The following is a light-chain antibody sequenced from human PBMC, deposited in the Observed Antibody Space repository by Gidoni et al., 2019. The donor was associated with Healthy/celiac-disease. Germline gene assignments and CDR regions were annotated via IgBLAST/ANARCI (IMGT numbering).Light chain of an antibody. CDR1: QSISSY. CDR3: QQSYSTLRA. Sequence: DIQMNQSPSSLSASVGDRVTITCRASQSISSYLNWYQQKPGKAPKLLIYAASSLQSGVPSRFSGSGSGTDFTLTISSLQPEDFATYYCQQSYSTLRAFXGXTKVEIK. V-gene: IGKV1-39*01. J-gene: IGKJ4*01. CDR2: AAS.